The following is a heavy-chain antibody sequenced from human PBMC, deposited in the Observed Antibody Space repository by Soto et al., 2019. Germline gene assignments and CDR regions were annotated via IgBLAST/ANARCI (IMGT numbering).Heavy chain of an antibody. J-gene: IGHJ3*02. CDR2: ISCSGGIT. V-gene: IGHV3-23*01. CDR3: AKVLGREYCSSTSCHGYAFDI. Sequence: EVQLLGSGGGLVQPWGSMRLSCAASGFTFRSYAMSWVRQAPGKGVEWVSAISCSGGITYYACSVKCRFTISRDNSKNTLYLQMNSLRAEDTDVYYCAKVLGREYCSSTSCHGYAFDIWGQGTMVTVSS. D-gene: IGHD2-2*01. CDR1: GFTFRSYA.